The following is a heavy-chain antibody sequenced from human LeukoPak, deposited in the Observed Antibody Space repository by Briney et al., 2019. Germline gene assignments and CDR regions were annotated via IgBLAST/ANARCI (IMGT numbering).Heavy chain of an antibody. J-gene: IGHJ4*02. Sequence: ASVKVSCKPSGFTFTGYYIHWVRQAPGQGLEWMGYINPHSGGTSSPQKFQGRLTMTRDTSISAAYMELSSLISDDTAMYYCVREGNELLSKNFDHWGQGTLVTVSS. D-gene: IGHD2-21*02. CDR3: VREGNELLSKNFDH. CDR2: INPHSGGT. CDR1: GFTFTGYY. V-gene: IGHV1-2*02.